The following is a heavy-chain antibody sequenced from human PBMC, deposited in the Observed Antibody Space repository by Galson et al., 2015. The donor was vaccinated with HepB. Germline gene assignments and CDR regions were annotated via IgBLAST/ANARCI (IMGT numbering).Heavy chain of an antibody. CDR2: INSDGSNI. J-gene: IGHJ4*02. Sequence: SLRLSCAASGFSLSSYWMHWIRQVPGKGLVWVSRINSDGSNIRYADSVKGRFTISRDNARNTLYLQMNSLRAEDTAVYYCARDRKDDNCGADCSHTLFNSWGQGTLVTVSS. D-gene: IGHD2-21*01. CDR1: GFSLSSYW. V-gene: IGHV3-74*01. CDR3: ARDRKDDNCGADCSHTLFNS.